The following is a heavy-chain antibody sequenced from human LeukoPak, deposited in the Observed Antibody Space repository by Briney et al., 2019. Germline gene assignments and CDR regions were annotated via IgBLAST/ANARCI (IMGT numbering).Heavy chain of an antibody. D-gene: IGHD6-19*01. CDR3: AYGSSGWHWFDP. CDR1: GYSFTNYW. CDR2: IDPSDSYT. V-gene: IGHV5-10-1*01. J-gene: IGHJ5*02. Sequence: GESLRISCKGSGYSFTNYWISWVRQMPGKGLEWMGRIDPSDSYTNYSPSFQGHVTISVDKSISTAYLQWSSLKASDTAMYYCAYGSSGWHWFDPWGQGTLVTVSS.